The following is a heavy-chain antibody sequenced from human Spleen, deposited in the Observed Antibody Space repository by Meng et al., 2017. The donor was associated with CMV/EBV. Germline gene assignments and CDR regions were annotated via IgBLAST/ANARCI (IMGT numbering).Heavy chain of an antibody. J-gene: IGHJ4*02. CDR2: ISSSSSYI. Sequence: GESLKISCAASGFTFSSYSMNWVRQAPGKGLEWVSSISSSSSYIYYADSVKGRFTISRDNAKNSRYLQMNSLRAEDTAVYYCARAAVAGTGYWGQGTLVTVSS. CDR3: ARAAVAGTGY. V-gene: IGHV3-21*01. CDR1: GFTFSSYS. D-gene: IGHD6-19*01.